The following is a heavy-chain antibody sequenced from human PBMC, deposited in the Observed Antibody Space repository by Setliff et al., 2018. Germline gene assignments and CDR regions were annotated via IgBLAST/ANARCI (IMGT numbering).Heavy chain of an antibody. D-gene: IGHD3-9*01. CDR2: XXXXXXX. CDR1: GGSISGTNYY. CDR3: ARHYDDFDWSRAFDI. V-gene: IGHV4-39*01. J-gene: IGHJ3*02. Sequence: TLSLPCSVSGGSISGTNYYWGWIRXXXGXXXXXXXXXXXXXXXXYXSSLXXRVTISVDTSKNQFSLKLSSVTAADTAVYYCARHYDDFDWSRAFDIWGQGTMVTVSS.